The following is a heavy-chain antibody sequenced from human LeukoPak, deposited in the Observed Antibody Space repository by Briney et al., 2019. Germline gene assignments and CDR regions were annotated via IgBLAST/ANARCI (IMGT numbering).Heavy chain of an antibody. D-gene: IGHD3-22*01. V-gene: IGHV4-59*08. J-gene: IGHJ4*02. CDR3: ASFRIPLRYYYDSSGYSADY. CDR2: IYYRGST. Sequence: SETLSLTCTVSGGSISSYYWSWIRQPPGKGLEWIGYIYYRGSTNYNPSLKSRVTISLDTSKNQFSLKLSSVTAADTAVYYCASFRIPLRYYYDSSGYSADYWGQGTLVTVSS. CDR1: GGSISSYY.